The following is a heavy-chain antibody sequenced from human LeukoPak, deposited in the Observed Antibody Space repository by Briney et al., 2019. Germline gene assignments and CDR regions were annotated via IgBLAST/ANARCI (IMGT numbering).Heavy chain of an antibody. D-gene: IGHD3-10*01. CDR1: GFTFSSYA. J-gene: IGHJ3*01. CDR3: AREGYYYGWESHHGDAFDV. V-gene: IGHV3-30*04. Sequence: GGSLRLSCAASGFTFSSYAMHWVRQAPGTGLQWVASMSYGRNNKYYADSLKGRFTISRDNSKNTLYLQMNSLSVEVKAVYYWAREGYYYGWESHHGDAFDVWGHGTLVTVSS. CDR2: MSYGRNNK.